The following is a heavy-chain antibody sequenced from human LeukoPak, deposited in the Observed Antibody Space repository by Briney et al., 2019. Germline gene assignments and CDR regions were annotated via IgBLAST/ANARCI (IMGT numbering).Heavy chain of an antibody. J-gene: IGHJ6*02. V-gene: IGHV4-59*01. D-gene: IGHD3-10*01. Sequence: SETLSLTCTVSGGXISSYYCSWIRQPPGKGLEWIGYIYYSGSTNYNPSLKSRVTMSVDTSKNQFSLELTSVTAADTAVYYCSREGPSGSYYSAYYGMDVWGQGTTVTVSS. CDR2: IYYSGST. CDR1: GGXISSYY. CDR3: SREGPSGSYYSAYYGMDV.